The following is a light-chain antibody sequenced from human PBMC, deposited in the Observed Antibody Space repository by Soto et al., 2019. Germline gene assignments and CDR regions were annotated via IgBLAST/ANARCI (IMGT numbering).Light chain of an antibody. V-gene: IGLV2-14*01. Sequence: QSALTQPASVSGSPGQSITISCTGTSSDVGGYNYVSWYQQHPGKAPKLMIYEVSNRPSGVSNRFSGSKSGNTASLTISGLQAEDAADYYCSSYTSSSTLNYVFGTGTTLTVL. CDR2: EVS. J-gene: IGLJ1*01. CDR3: SSYTSSSTLNYV. CDR1: SSDVGGYNY.